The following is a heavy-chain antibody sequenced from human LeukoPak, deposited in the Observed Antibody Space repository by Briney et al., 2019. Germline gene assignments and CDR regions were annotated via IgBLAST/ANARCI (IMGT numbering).Heavy chain of an antibody. J-gene: IGHJ3*02. CDR1: GFTFSSYW. D-gene: IGHD5-24*01. CDR2: IKQDGSEK. V-gene: IGHV3-7*01. Sequence: GGTLRLSCAASGFTFSSYWMSWVRQAPGKGLEWVANIKQDGSEKYYVDSVKGRFTISRDNAKNSLYLQMNSLRAEDTAVYYCARAREMATIWGDAFDIWGQGTMVTVSS. CDR3: ARAREMATIWGDAFDI.